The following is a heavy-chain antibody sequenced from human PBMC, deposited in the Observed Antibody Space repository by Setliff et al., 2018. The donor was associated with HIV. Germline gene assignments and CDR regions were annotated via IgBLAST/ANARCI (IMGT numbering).Heavy chain of an antibody. CDR1: GGTFSSYA. CDR3: VRDGRLLNAFDI. V-gene: IGHV1-69*05. CDR2: IIPIFGTA. J-gene: IGHJ3*02. Sequence: SVKVSCKASGGTFSSYAISWVRQAPGQGLEWMGGIIPIFGTANYAQKFQGRVTITTDESTSTAYMELSSLRSEDTAVYYCVRDGRLLNAFDIWGQGTMVTVSS. D-gene: IGHD2-15*01.